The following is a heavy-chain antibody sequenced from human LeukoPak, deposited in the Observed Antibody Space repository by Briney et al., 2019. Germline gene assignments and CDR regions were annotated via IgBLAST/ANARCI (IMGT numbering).Heavy chain of an antibody. Sequence: GGSLRLSCAASGFTFSSYAMHWVRRAPGKGLEWVAVISYDGSNKYYADSVKGRFTISRDNSENTLYLQMNSLRAEDTAVYYCARAAVLLWFGDLAGYFDYWGQGTLVTVSS. V-gene: IGHV3-30-3*01. CDR3: ARAAVLLWFGDLAGYFDY. CDR2: ISYDGSNK. J-gene: IGHJ4*02. D-gene: IGHD3-10*01. CDR1: GFTFSSYA.